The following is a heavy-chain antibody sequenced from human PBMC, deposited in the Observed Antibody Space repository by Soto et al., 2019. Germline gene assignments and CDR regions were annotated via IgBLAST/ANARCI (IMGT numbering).Heavy chain of an antibody. D-gene: IGHD1-26*01. V-gene: IGHV4-59*01. J-gene: IGHJ3*02. CDR1: GGSISSYY. CDR3: ARERGGSRDAFDI. Sequence: TSETLSLTCTVSGGSISSYYWSWIRQPPGKGLEWIGYIYYSGSTNYNPSLKSRVTISVDTSKNQFSLKLSSVTAADTAVYYCARERGGSRDAFDIWGQGTMVTVSS. CDR2: IYYSGST.